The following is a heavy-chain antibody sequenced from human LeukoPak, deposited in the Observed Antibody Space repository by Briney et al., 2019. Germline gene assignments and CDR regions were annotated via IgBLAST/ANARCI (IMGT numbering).Heavy chain of an antibody. CDR2: IYNGGII. J-gene: IGHJ5*02. Sequence: PSETLSLTCTVSGDSISRYYWSWIRQPAGKGLEWIGRIYNGGIITYNPSLKSRDTMSIDTSNNQFSLRLRFVTAADTAVYYCARDSGTTGEVKFDPWGQGTLVTVSS. CDR1: GDSISRYY. V-gene: IGHV4-4*07. CDR3: ARDSGTTGEVKFDP. D-gene: IGHD3-10*01.